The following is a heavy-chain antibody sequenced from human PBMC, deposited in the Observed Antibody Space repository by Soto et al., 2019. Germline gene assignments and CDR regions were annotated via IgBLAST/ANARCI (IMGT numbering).Heavy chain of an antibody. Sequence: GGSLRLSCAASGFTFSSYGMHWVRQAPGKGLEWVAVISYDGSNKYYADSVKGRFTISRDNSKNTLYLQMNSLRAEDTAVYYCAKGGQSLRFLEWLPHFDYWGQGTLVTVSS. CDR3: AKGGQSLRFLEWLPHFDY. CDR1: GFTFSSYG. V-gene: IGHV3-30*18. CDR2: ISYDGSNK. D-gene: IGHD3-3*01. J-gene: IGHJ4*02.